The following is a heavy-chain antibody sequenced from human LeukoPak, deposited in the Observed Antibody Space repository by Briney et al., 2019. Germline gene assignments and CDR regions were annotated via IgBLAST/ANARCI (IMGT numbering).Heavy chain of an antibody. CDR3: AREWGGDYSMDV. J-gene: IGHJ6*04. Sequence: AGGSLRLSCSASGFTFSSYEMNWVRQAPGKGLGWVSYISSSGSTIYYADSVKGRFTISRDNAKNSLYLQMSSLRAEDTAVFYCAREWGGDYSMDVWGKGTTVTISS. V-gene: IGHV3-48*03. CDR2: ISSSGSTI. D-gene: IGHD3-10*01. CDR1: GFTFSSYE.